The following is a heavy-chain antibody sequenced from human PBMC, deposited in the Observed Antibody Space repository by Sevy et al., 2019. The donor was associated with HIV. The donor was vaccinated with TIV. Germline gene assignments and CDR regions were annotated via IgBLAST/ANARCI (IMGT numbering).Heavy chain of an antibody. CDR2: INWKTDNV. V-gene: IGHV3-20*01. J-gene: IGHJ3*02. CDR1: GLRFNSYA. D-gene: IGHD3-22*01. CDR3: ARNTYYLDSTGFGAFDI. Sequence: GGSLRLSCAASGLRFNSYAMSWVRQAPGKGLEWVSAINWKTDNVGYADSVKGRFTISRDNAKRSLYLQMNSLRPEDTALYHCARNTYYLDSTGFGAFDIWGQGIMVTVSS.